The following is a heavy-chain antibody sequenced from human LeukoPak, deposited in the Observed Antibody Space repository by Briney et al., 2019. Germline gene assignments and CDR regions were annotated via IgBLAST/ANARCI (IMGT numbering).Heavy chain of an antibody. V-gene: IGHV3-74*01. CDR2: INSDASVT. CDR3: AKVPLRSGWKVFDY. J-gene: IGHJ4*02. CDR1: GFTFSNYW. Sequence: AGGSLRLSCAASGFTFSNYWMHWVRQTPGKGLVWVSRINSDASVTTYADSVKGRFTISRDNAKNTLYLQMNSLRAEDTAVYYCAKVPLRSGWKVFDYWGQGTLVTVSS. D-gene: IGHD6-19*01.